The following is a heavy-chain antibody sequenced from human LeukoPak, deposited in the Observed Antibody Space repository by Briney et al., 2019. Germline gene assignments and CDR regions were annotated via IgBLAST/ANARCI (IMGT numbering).Heavy chain of an antibody. V-gene: IGHV3-7*05. J-gene: IGHJ1*01. Sequence: GGSLTLFCEASGFSLSTFWMIWVRQAPGKGPEWVANIKPDGTEKHYFDSVEGRFTVSRDNAKNSLYLQMNSLRAEDTAVYSCVVRGHLDIWGEGTLVSSSS. CDR3: VVRGHLDI. CDR1: GFSLSTFW. D-gene: IGHD3-10*02. CDR2: IKPDGTEK.